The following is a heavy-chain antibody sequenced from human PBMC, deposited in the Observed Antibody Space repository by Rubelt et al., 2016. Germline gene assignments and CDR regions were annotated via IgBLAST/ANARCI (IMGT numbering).Heavy chain of an antibody. CDR2: INPFSGGT. D-gene: IGHD3-10*01. V-gene: IGHV1-2*02. CDR3: ARDPLWVDY. J-gene: IGHJ4*02. CDR1: GYTFTGYY. Sequence: QVQLVQSGAEVKKPGASVKVSCKASGYTFTGYYMHWVRQAPGQGLEWMGWINPFSGGTNFPPKFPSRVALTRDPSTATASCERGRLTYDDTAIYYCARDPLWVDYWGQGTRVTVSS.